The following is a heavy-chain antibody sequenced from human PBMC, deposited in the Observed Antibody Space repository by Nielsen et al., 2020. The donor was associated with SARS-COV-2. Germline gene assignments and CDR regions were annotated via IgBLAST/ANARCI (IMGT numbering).Heavy chain of an antibody. J-gene: IGHJ6*02. D-gene: IGHD6-25*01. CDR3: ARDDRRLRKGGMDV. CDR2: INPNSGGT. CDR1: GYTFTGYY. V-gene: IGHV1-2*02. Sequence: ASVKVSCKASGYTFTGYYMHWVRQAPGQGLEWMGWINPNSGGTNYAQKFQGRVTMTRDTSISTAYMELSRLRSDDTAVYYCARDDRRLRKGGMDVWGQGTTVTVSS.